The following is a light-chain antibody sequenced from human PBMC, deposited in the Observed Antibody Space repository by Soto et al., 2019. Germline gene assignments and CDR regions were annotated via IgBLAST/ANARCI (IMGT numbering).Light chain of an antibody. Sequence: EIVITQSPATLSVSPGERATLSCRASQSVRNNLAWYQQKPGQAPSLLIYGASTRATGIPARFRGSGSGTEFTLTISSLQSEDFAVYFCHQYNNWPRTFGQGTRLEIK. J-gene: IGKJ5*01. CDR3: HQYNNWPRT. CDR1: QSVRNN. CDR2: GAS. V-gene: IGKV3-15*01.